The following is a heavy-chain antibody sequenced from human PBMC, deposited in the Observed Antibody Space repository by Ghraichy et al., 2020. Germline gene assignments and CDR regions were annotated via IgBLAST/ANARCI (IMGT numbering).Heavy chain of an antibody. V-gene: IGHV2-5*02. CDR3: ANRPLVTPPYYYGSGSYYIQGWFDP. Sequence: SGPTLVKPTQTLTLTCTFSGFSLSTSGVGVGWIRQPPGKALEWLALIYWDDDKRYSPSLKSRLTINKDTSKNQVVLNMPNIDPGDTATYDLANRPLVTPPYYYGSGSYYIQGWFDPWGQGTLVTVSS. D-gene: IGHD3-10*01. CDR2: IYWDDDK. J-gene: IGHJ5*02. CDR1: GFSLSTSGVG.